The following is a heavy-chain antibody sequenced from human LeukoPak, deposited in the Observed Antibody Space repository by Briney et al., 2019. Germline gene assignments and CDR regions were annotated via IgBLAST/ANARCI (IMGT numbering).Heavy chain of an antibody. V-gene: IGHV1-3*01. CDR3: GKSAPSGFDP. Sequence: ASVNVSCKASGYTFTTYAIHWVRQAPGRSLERMGRINAGNGDAKYSQNFHDRITITRDTSASTVYMELTSLRSEDTAVYYCGKSAPSGFDPWGQGTLVTVSS. CDR1: GYTFTTYA. J-gene: IGHJ5*02. CDR2: INAGNGDA.